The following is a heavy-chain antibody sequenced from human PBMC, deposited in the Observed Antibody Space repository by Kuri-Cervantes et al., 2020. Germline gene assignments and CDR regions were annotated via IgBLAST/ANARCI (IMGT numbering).Heavy chain of an antibody. J-gene: IGHJ4*02. CDR1: GFIFSNAW. CDR2: IQSKSEGGTT. Sequence: GESLKISCAASGFIFSNAWMSWVRQAPGKGLEWVGRIQSKSEGGTTDYAAPVKGRFTISRDDSKNTLYLQMNSLKTEDTAVYYCARSSAGSGYFDYWGQGTLVTVSS. V-gene: IGHV3-15*01. D-gene: IGHD3-10*01. CDR3: ARSSAGSGYFDY.